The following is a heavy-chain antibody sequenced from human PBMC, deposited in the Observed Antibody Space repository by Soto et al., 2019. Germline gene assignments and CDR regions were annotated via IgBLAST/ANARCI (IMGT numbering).Heavy chain of an antibody. CDR1: GGSISSGDYY. V-gene: IGHV4-30-4*01. CDR3: ARDASIATRYFDY. Sequence: SETLSLSCTVSGGSISSGDYYWSWIRQPPGKGLEWIGYIYYSGSTYYNPSLKSRVTISVDTSKNQFSLKLSSVTAADTAVYYCARDASIATRYFDYWGQGTLVTVSS. J-gene: IGHJ4*02. CDR2: IYYSGST. D-gene: IGHD6-6*01.